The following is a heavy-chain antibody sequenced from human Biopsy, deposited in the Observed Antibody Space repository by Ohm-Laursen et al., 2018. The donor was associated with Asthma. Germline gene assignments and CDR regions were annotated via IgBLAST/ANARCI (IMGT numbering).Heavy chain of an antibody. CDR3: AKEGVAGTHIED. CDR1: RFTYE. D-gene: IGHD6-19*01. V-gene: IGHV3-30*04. J-gene: IGHJ4*02. CDR2: ISYDGSSI. Sequence: SLRLSCTATRFTYEMHWVRQAPGKGLEWVAVISYDGSSIYYADSVKGRFTISRDNSKNTLSLQMNSLTAEDTAVYYCAKEGVAGTHIEDWGQGTLVTVSS.